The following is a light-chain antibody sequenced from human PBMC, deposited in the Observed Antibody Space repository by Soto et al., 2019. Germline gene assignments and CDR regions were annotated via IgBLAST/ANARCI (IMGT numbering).Light chain of an antibody. CDR2: DAS. CDR1: QGIGTA. J-gene: IGKJ4*01. Sequence: IQLTQSPSTLSASVGDRVTITCRASQGIGTALAWYHQRPGNSPDLLVYDASTLQSGVPSRFSGSGSETDFSLTISGLQPEDFGHDYCQQCNTKPLTFGGGTRVEIK. V-gene: IGKV1-13*02. CDR3: QQCNTKPLT.